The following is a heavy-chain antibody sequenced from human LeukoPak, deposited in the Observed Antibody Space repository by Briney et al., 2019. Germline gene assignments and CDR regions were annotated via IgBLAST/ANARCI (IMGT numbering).Heavy chain of an antibody. D-gene: IGHD3-3*01. CDR1: GGTFSSYA. CDR2: IIPIFGTA. J-gene: IGHJ4*02. V-gene: IGHV1-69*05. Sequence: GASVRVSCKASGGTFSSYAISWVRQAPGQGLEWMGGIIPIFGTANYAQKFQGRVTITTDESTSTAYMELSSLRPEDTAVYYCAIYDSLGYFDYWGQGTLVTVSS. CDR3: AIYDSLGYFDY.